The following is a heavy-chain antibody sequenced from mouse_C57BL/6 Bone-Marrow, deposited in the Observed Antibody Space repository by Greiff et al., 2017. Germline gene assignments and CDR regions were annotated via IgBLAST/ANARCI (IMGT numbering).Heavy chain of an antibody. J-gene: IGHJ2*01. CDR1: GFNIKDDY. Sequence: VQLQQSGAELVRPGASVKLSCTASGFNIKDDYMHWVKQRPEQGLEWIGWIDPENGDTEYASKFQGKATITADTSSNTAYLQLSSLTSEDTAVYYCTTCGNYGYWGQGTTLTVSS. CDR3: TTCGNYGY. D-gene: IGHD2-1*01. CDR2: IDPENGDT. V-gene: IGHV14-4*01.